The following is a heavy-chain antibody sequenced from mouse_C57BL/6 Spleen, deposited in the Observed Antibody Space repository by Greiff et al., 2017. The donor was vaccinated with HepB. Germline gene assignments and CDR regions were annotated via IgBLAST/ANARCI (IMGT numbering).Heavy chain of an antibody. V-gene: IGHV1-52*01. D-gene: IGHD3-3*01. CDR3: ARGSLFFYAMDY. CDR1: GYTFTSYW. CDR2: IDPSDSET. Sequence: QVQPQQPGAELVRPGSSVKLSCKASGYTFTSYWMHWVKQRPIQGLEWIGNIDPSDSETHYNQKFKDKATLTVDKSSSTAYMQLSSLTSEDSAVYYCARGSLFFYAMDYWGQGTSVTVSS. J-gene: IGHJ4*01.